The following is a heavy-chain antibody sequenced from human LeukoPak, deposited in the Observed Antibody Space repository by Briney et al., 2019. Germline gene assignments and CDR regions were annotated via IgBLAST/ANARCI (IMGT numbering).Heavy chain of an antibody. CDR2: IYDSGST. CDR3: ARRAVDSSSWYRHPGWFDP. CDR1: GDSISSYY. D-gene: IGHD6-13*01. Sequence: SETLSLTCTVSGDSISSYYWSWIRQPPGKGLEWIGYIYDSGSTNYNPSLKSRVTISVDTSKNQFSLKLSSVTAADTAVYYCARRAVDSSSWYRHPGWFDPWGQGTLVTVSS. J-gene: IGHJ5*02. V-gene: IGHV4-59*08.